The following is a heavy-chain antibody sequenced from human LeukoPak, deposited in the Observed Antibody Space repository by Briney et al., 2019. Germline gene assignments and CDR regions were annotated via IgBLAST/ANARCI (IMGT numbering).Heavy chain of an antibody. J-gene: IGHJ4*02. D-gene: IGHD3-22*01. CDR2: INSDGSST. CDR3: ARVFITYPIDY. Sequence: GGSLRLSCAASGFTFSSYWMHWVRQAPGKGLVWVSRINSDGSSTSYADTVKGRSTISRDNAKNTLYLQMNSLRAEDTAVYYCARVFITYPIDYWGQGTLVTVSS. V-gene: IGHV3-74*01. CDR1: GFTFSSYW.